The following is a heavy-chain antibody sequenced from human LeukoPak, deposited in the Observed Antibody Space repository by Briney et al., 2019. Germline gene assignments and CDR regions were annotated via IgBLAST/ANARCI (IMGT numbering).Heavy chain of an antibody. D-gene: IGHD6-13*01. CDR3: AKPGYSSSWYSSTEYNWFDP. J-gene: IGHJ5*02. CDR1: GFTFSSYA. CDR2: ISGSGGST. Sequence: GGSLRLSCAASGFTFSSYAMSWVRQAPGKGLEWVSAISGSGGSTYYADSVKGRFTISRDNSKNTLYLQMNSLRAEDTAVYYCAKPGYSSSWYSSTEYNWFDPWGQGTLVTVSS. V-gene: IGHV3-23*01.